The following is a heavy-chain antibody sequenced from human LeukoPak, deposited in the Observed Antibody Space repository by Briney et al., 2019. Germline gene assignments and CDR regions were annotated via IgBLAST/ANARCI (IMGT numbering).Heavy chain of an antibody. CDR2: IRSKAYGGTT. CDR1: GFTFGDYA. Sequence: GGSLRLSCTASGFTFGDYAMSWVRQAPGKGLEWVGFIRSKAYGGTTEYAASVKGRFTISRDDSKSIAYPQMNSLKTEDTAVYYCTSVPYVRANWFDPWGQGTLVTVSS. CDR3: TSVPYVRANWFDP. D-gene: IGHD2-2*01. V-gene: IGHV3-49*04. J-gene: IGHJ5*02.